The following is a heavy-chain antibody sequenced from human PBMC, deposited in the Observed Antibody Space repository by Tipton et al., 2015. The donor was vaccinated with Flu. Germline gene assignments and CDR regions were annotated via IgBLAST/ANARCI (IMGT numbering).Heavy chain of an antibody. CDR1: GGLISGGNYY. V-gene: IGHV4-30-4*01. CDR3: ARESAYYYDETGYFTRHFDY. CDR2: IFHSGST. J-gene: IGHJ4*02. Sequence: TLSLTCTVSGGLISGGNYYWTWIRQPPGKGLEWIAYIFHSGSTDFNPSLESRASISIDLSKNHFSLELSSVTAADTAVYYCARESAYYYDETGYFTRHFDYWGQGTLVTVSS. D-gene: IGHD3-22*01.